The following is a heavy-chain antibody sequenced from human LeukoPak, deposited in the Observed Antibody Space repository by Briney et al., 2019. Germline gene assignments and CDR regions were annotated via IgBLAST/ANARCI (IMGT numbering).Heavy chain of an antibody. Sequence: GGSLRLSCAASGFTFSSYAMSWVRQAPGKGLEWVSAISGSGGSTYYADSVKGRFTISRDNSKNTLYLQMNSLRAEDTAVYYCAKDQDYYDRSGYDYWGQGTLVTVSS. D-gene: IGHD3-22*01. J-gene: IGHJ4*02. CDR2: ISGSGGST. CDR3: AKDQDYYDRSGYDY. V-gene: IGHV3-23*01. CDR1: GFTFSSYA.